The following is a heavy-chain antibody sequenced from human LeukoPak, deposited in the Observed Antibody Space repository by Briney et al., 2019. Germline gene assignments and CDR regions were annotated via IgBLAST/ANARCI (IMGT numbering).Heavy chain of an antibody. CDR2: IYYSGST. V-gene: IGHV4-39*01. CDR3: ARRPGGNTYGYWFDP. Sequence: PSETLSLTCSVSGGSNSSSSYYWGWIRQPPGKGLEWIGNIYYSGSTYYNPSLKSRVTISVDTSKNQFSLKLSSVTAADTAVYYCARRPGGNTYGYWFDPWGQGTLVTVSS. D-gene: IGHD5-18*01. CDR1: GGSNSSSSYY. J-gene: IGHJ5*02.